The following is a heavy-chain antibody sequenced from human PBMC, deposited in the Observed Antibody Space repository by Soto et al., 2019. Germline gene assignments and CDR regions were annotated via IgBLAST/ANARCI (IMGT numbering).Heavy chain of an antibody. V-gene: IGHV1-24*01. CDR3: ATDEGVGYNLNYNYMDV. D-gene: IGHD1-20*01. J-gene: IGHJ6*03. CDR2: FDPEDGGT. CDR1: GHTLNEIF. Sequence: QVRLVQSGAEVKKPGASVKVSCKVSGHTLNEIFIHWVRQAPGRGLEWMGGFDPEDGGTTYAQKFQGRVTVIEDTSTDTAYLQLSSLTSEDTAIYYCATDEGVGYNLNYNYMDVWGKGTMVTVSS.